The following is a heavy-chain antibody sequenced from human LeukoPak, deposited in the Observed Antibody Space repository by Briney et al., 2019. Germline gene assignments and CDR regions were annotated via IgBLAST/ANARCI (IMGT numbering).Heavy chain of an antibody. D-gene: IGHD2-2*01. CDR1: GYSLTELS. CDR2: FDPEDGET. CDR3: ARDHRGSTSCYSCSRWFDP. J-gene: IGHJ5*02. Sequence: GASVKVSCKVSGYSLTELSMHWVRQAPGKGLERMRGFDPEDGETIYAQKFRGRVTMTEDTSTDTAYMELRSLRSDDTAVYYCARDHRGSTSCYSCSRWFDPWGQGTLVTVSS. V-gene: IGHV1-24*01.